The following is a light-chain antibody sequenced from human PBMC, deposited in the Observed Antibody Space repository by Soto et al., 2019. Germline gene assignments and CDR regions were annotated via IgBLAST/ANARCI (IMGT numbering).Light chain of an antibody. Sequence: DIQMTQSPPTLSASVGDRVTITCRASQGIVRWLAWYQQKPGKAPKLLIYDASSLESGVPSRFSGSGAGTEFTLTISSLQPDDFATYYCQHYYGFSRTFGQGTKVDNK. V-gene: IGKV1-5*01. CDR2: DAS. J-gene: IGKJ1*01. CDR3: QHYYGFSRT. CDR1: QGIVRW.